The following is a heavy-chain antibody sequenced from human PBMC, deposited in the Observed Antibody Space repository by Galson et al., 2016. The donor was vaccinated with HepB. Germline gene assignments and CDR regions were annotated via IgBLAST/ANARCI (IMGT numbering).Heavy chain of an antibody. CDR2: IENAGDP. J-gene: IGHJ6*04. D-gene: IGHD1-1*01. Sequence: SLRLSCAASGFTFSIYDLHWVRPAPGKGLEWVSAIENAGDPYYPDSVKGRFTISKENAKNSLYLQMNSRRAGDTAVYYCARVKSLLTMPWNDGLDAWGKGTTVSVSS. CDR3: ARVKSLLTMPWNDGLDA. CDR1: GFTFSIYD. V-gene: IGHV3-13*05.